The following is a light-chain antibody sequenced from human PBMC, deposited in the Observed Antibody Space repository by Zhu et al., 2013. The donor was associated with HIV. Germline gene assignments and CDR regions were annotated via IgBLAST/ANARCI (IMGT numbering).Light chain of an antibody. CDR3: QQYGRAPLT. J-gene: IGKJ4*01. CDR1: QSVSSNY. CDR2: GAS. V-gene: IGKV3-20*01. Sequence: EIVLTQSPGTLSLSPGERATLSCRASQSVSSNYLAWYQQKPGQAPRLLVYGASTRATGIPDRFSGSGSGTDFTLTISRLEPEDFAVYYCQQYGRAPLTFGGGTKVEI.